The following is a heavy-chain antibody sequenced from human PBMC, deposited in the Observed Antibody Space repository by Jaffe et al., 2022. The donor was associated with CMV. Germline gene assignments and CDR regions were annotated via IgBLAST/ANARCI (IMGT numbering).Heavy chain of an antibody. V-gene: IGHV3-72*01. Sequence: EVRLVESGGDLVQPGGSLRLSCAASGFTFSDHYMDWVRQAPGRGLEWLGRSRNKANKYTTEYAASVKGRFTISRDDSKNTLYLQMASLTASDTAVYYCVRAPSCSGGTCHFLYEHYMDVWGKGTTVTVSS. J-gene: IGHJ6*03. CDR1: GFTFSDHY. CDR3: VRAPSCSGGTCHFLYEHYMDV. CDR2: SRNKANKYTT. D-gene: IGHD2-15*01.